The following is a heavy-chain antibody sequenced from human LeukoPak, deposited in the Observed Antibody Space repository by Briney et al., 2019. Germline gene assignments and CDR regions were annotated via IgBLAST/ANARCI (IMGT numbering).Heavy chain of an antibody. D-gene: IGHD3-10*01. CDR2: IKSKTDGGTT. CDR1: GFTFTNAG. CDR3: TTGITMVRGVIHPIDY. V-gene: IGHV3-15*01. Sequence: GGSLRLSCVASGFTFTNAGMSWVRQAPGKGLEWVGRIKSKTDGGTTDYAAPVKGRFTISRDDSKNTLYLQMNSLKTEDTAVYYCTTGITMVRGVIHPIDYWGQGTLVTVSS. J-gene: IGHJ4*02.